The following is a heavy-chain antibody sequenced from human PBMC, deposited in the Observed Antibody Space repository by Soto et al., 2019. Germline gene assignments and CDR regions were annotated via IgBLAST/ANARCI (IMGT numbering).Heavy chain of an antibody. Sequence: ASVKVSCKASGYTFTVYYMHWVRQAPGQGLEWMGWINPKSGGTMYPQKFQGRVTMTWDTSISTAYMALTRLRSDDTAVYYCARDLAKGGGSAGFDYWVQGTLVTVSS. CDR1: GYTFTVYY. CDR3: ARDLAKGGGSAGFDY. D-gene: IGHD1-26*01. V-gene: IGHV1-2*02. J-gene: IGHJ4*02. CDR2: INPKSGGT.